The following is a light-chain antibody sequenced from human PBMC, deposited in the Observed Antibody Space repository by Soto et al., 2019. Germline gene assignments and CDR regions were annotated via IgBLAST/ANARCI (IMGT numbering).Light chain of an antibody. J-gene: IGKJ3*01. CDR3: QQDSRSSYT. Sequence: DIQMTQAPSTLYASGGDRVTITCRANQSVNKWLAWYQQKPGEAPTGLIYDASSLKGGVQSRFSGSTSGTEFTLTISLLQHDGFAVYYCQQDSRSSYTFGPGTKVEI. CDR1: QSVNKW. V-gene: IGKV1-5*01. CDR2: DAS.